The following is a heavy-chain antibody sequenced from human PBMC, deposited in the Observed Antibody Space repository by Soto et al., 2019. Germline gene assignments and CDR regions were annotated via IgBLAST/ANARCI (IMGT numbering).Heavy chain of an antibody. CDR3: AKFFVETGSNSGWPWSFHY. V-gene: IGHV3-23*01. Sequence: EVQLLESGGGLVQPGRSLRLSCAASGFTFRNYAMSWVRQAPGQGLDWVSAISGSGGTTYYADSVKGRFTISRDNSKNTLCLQMNSLRAEDAAVYYCAKFFVETGSNSGWPWSFHYWGQGTLVTVS. CDR2: ISGSGGTT. J-gene: IGHJ4*02. D-gene: IGHD6-25*01. CDR1: GFTFRNYA.